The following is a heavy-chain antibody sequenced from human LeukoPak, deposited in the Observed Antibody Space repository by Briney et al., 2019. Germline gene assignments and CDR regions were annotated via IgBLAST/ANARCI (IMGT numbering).Heavy chain of an antibody. CDR2: IYYSGST. CDR1: GGSISSYY. D-gene: IGHD4-17*01. J-gene: IGHJ6*02. V-gene: IGHV4-59*12. Sequence: SETLSLTCTVSGGSISSYYWSWIRQPPGKGLGWIGYIYYSGSTNYNPSLKSRVTISVDTSKNQFSLKLSSVTAADTAVYYCARDLGDNGDYDNIYGGMDVWGQGTTVTVSS. CDR3: ARDLGDNGDYDNIYGGMDV.